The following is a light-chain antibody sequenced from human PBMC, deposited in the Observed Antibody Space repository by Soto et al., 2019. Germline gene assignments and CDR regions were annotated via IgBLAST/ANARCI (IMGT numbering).Light chain of an antibody. J-gene: IGKJ5*01. Sequence: AIQLTQSPSSLSASVGDRVTITCRASQDIRGALAWYQQKPGKAPKILIYDVSSLQSGVPSRFSGSSSGTEFTLTISGLQPEDFATYYCQQFNSYPIIFGQGTRLDIK. CDR3: QQFNSYPII. V-gene: IGKV1-13*02. CDR1: QDIRGA. CDR2: DVS.